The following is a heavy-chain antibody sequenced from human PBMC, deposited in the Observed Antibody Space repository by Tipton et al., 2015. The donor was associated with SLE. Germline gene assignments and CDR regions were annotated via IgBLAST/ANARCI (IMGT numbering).Heavy chain of an antibody. V-gene: IGHV3-30-3*01. CDR3: ASEGSIPVAYDY. J-gene: IGHJ4*02. Sequence: SLRLSCSASGFTFSGYAMHWVCQAPGKGLEWVAIISYDGSNKYYADSVKGRFTIFRDNSTNTLYLQMNSLRTEDTAVYYCASEGSIPVAYDYWGQGTLVTVSS. D-gene: IGHD6-19*01. CDR2: ISYDGSNK. CDR1: GFTFSGYA.